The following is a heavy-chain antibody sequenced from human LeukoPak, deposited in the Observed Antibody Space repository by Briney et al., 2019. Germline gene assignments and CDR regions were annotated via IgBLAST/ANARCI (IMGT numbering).Heavy chain of an antibody. V-gene: IGHV3-23*01. Sequence: GGSLRLSCAASGFTFSSYAMGWVRQAPGKGLEWVSAISGSGGSTYYADSVKGRFAISRDNSKNTLYLQMNSLRAEDTAVYYCAKSYSYGYYYGMDVWGQGTTVTVSS. CDR3: AKSYSYGYYYGMDV. D-gene: IGHD5-18*01. CDR2: ISGSGGST. J-gene: IGHJ6*02. CDR1: GFTFSSYA.